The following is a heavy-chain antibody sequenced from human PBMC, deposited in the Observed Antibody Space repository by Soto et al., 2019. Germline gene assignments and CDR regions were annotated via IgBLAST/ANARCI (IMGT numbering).Heavy chain of an antibody. CDR1: GGSISSYY. Sequence: SETLSLTCTVSGGSISSYYWSWIRQPPGKGLEWIGYIYYSGSTNYNPSLKGRVTVSLDTSKKQFSLKLRSVTAADTAVYFCARLGGYYQAFDQWGQGALVTVSS. D-gene: IGHD3-22*01. J-gene: IGHJ4*01. CDR3: ARLGGYYQAFDQ. CDR2: IYYSGST. V-gene: IGHV4-59*08.